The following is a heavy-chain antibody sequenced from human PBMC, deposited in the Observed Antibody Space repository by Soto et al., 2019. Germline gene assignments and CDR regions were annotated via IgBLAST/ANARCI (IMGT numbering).Heavy chain of an antibody. CDR2: ISYDGSNK. CDR1: GFTFSSYG. Sequence: PGGSLRLSCAASGFTFSSYGMHWVRQAPGKGLEWVAVISYDGSNKYYADSVKGRFTISRDNSKNTLYLQMNSLRAEDTAVYYCAKDSQADYYGSGSYPDWGQGTLVTVSS. D-gene: IGHD3-10*01. CDR3: AKDSQADYYGSGSYPD. J-gene: IGHJ4*02. V-gene: IGHV3-30*18.